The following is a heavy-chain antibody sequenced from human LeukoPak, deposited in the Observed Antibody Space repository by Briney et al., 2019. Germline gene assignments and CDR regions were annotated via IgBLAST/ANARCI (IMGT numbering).Heavy chain of an antibody. V-gene: IGHV4-39*01. CDR2: IYYSGST. CDR3: ARHGGTMVLSFNYFDY. Sequence: SETLSLTCTVSGDSTNSYYWGWIRQPPGKGLEWIGSIYYSGSTYYNPSLKSRVTISVDTSKNQFSLKLSSVTAADTAVYYCARHGGTMVLSFNYFDYWGQGTLVTVSS. D-gene: IGHD3-10*01. J-gene: IGHJ4*02. CDR1: GDSTNSYY.